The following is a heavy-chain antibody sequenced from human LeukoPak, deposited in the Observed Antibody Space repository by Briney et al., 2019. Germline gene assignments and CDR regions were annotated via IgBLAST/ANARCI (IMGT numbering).Heavy chain of an antibody. D-gene: IGHD4-17*01. CDR3: AGEGEYGQSYS. CDR1: GDSISYESYY. CDR2: IYRGRT. V-gene: IGHV4-30-2*01. Sequence: SQTLSLTCAVSGDSISYESYYWNWIRQAPGKGPEWIGNIYRGRTRLNPSYSSRVAISVDMSKSQVSLSLTSVTAADAAIYYCAGEGEYGQSYSWGQGVLVVVSA. J-gene: IGHJ5*02.